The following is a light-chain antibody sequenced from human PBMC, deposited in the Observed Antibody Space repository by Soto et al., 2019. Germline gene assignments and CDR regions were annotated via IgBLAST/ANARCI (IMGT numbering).Light chain of an antibody. V-gene: IGLV3-21*02. CDR1: NIGTKT. CDR2: DDS. J-gene: IGLJ3*02. Sequence: SYELTQPPSVSVAPGQMARLTCVGNNIGTKTVHWYQRRPGQAPVLVVYDDSDRPSGIPEQFSGSNSANTATLTISRVEAGDEADYYCQVWDSDSDHPVFGGGTKVTVL. CDR3: QVWDSDSDHPV.